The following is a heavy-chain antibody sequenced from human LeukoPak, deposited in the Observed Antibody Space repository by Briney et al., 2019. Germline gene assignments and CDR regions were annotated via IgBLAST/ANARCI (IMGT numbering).Heavy chain of an antibody. CDR3: ARGPTSTGEQQLVPFDP. CDR2: ISSSSSTI. J-gene: IGHJ5*02. Sequence: GGSLRLSCAASGFTFSSYSMNWVRQAPGKGLEWVSYISSSSSTIYCADSVKGRFTISRDNAKNSLYLQMNSLRDEDTAVYYCARGPTSTGEQQLVPFDPWGQGTLVTVSS. V-gene: IGHV3-48*02. D-gene: IGHD6-13*01. CDR1: GFTFSSYS.